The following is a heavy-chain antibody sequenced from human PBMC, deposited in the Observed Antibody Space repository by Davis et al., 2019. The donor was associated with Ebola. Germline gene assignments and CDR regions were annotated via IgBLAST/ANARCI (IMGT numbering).Heavy chain of an antibody. CDR1: GGSISSYY. CDR2: IYTSGST. CDR3: ARDMVAYYYASGSYHYYGMDV. D-gene: IGHD3-10*01. J-gene: IGHJ6*02. Sequence: MPSETLSLTCTASGGSISSYYWSWIRQPAGKGLEWIGRIYTSGSTNYNPSLKSRVTMSVDTSKKQVSLKLSSVTAADTAVYFCARDMVAYYYASGSYHYYGMDVWGQGTTVTVSS. V-gene: IGHV4-4*07.